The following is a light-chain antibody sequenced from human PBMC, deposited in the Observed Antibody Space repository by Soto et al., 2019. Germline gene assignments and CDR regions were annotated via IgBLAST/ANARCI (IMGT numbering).Light chain of an antibody. CDR1: QSISSY. CDR2: AAS. J-gene: IGKJ3*01. CDR3: QQSYSTPYT. Sequence: DIQMTQSPSSLSASVGDRVTITCRASQSISSYLNWYQQKPGKAPKLLIYAASSLQRGVPSRFSGSGSGTDFTLTISRLQPEDFATYYCQQSYSTPYTFGPGTKVDI. V-gene: IGKV1-39*01.